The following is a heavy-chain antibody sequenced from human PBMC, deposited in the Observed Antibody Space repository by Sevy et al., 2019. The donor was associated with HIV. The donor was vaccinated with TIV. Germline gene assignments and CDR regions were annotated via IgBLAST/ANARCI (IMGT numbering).Heavy chain of an antibody. Sequence: GGSLRLSCAASGFTFSSYAMSWVRQAPGKGLEWVSAIDGKGRSTHYADSVKGRFTISSDNSKNTLYLQMNSLRAEDTAVYYCAKTVNSGGGVVPAANYYYYGMDVWGQGTTVTVSS. CDR3: AKTVNSGGGVVPAANYYYYGMDV. CDR1: GFTFSSYA. D-gene: IGHD2-2*01. J-gene: IGHJ6*02. V-gene: IGHV3-23*01. CDR2: IDGKGRST.